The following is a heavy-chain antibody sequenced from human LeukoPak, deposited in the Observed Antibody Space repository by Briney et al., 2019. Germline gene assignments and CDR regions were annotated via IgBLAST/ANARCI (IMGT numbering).Heavy chain of an antibody. CDR1: GGSISSGDYY. V-gene: IGHV4-30-4*02. Sequence: SSETLSLTCTVSGGSISSGDYYWSWIRQPPGKGLEWIGYIYYSGSTSYNPSLKSRVTISVDTSKNQFSLKLSSVTAADTAVYYCARLNDYSNHYYYYYMDVWGKGTTVTVSS. CDR2: IYYSGST. D-gene: IGHD4-11*01. J-gene: IGHJ6*03. CDR3: ARLNDYSNHYYYYYMDV.